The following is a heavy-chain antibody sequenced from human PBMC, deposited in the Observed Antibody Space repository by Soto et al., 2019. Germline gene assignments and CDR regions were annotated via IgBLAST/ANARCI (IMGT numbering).Heavy chain of an antibody. J-gene: IGHJ4*02. CDR2: IDPSDSYT. D-gene: IGHD3-22*01. Sequence: GESLTISCTCSGYSFTRYWISWVRQMPGKGLEWMGRIDPSDSYTNYSPSFQGHVTISADKSISTAYLQWSSLKASDTAMYYCARRSRNYYDSSGYHSLYFDYWGQGTLVTVSS. CDR1: GYSFTRYW. V-gene: IGHV5-10-1*01. CDR3: ARRSRNYYDSSGYHSLYFDY.